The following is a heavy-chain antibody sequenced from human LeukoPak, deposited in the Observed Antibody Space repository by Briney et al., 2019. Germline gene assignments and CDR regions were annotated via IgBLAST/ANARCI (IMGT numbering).Heavy chain of an antibody. V-gene: IGHV3-11*04. CDR1: GFTFSDYY. D-gene: IGHD2-2*01. Sequence: GGSLRLSCAASGFTFSDYYMTWIRQAPGKGLEWVSYISSSGNTIYYADSVKGRFTISRDNAKNSLYLQMNSLRAEDTAVYYCARDCSSTSCNGDAFDIWGQGTMVTVSS. J-gene: IGHJ3*02. CDR3: ARDCSSTSCNGDAFDI. CDR2: ISSSGNTI.